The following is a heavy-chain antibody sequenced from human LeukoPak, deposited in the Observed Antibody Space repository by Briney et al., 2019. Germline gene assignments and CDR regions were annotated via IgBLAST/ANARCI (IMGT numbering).Heavy chain of an antibody. Sequence: ASVTVSCKASGYTFTGYYMHWVRQAPGQGLEWMGWINPNSGGTNYAQKFQGRVTMTRETSISTAYMELSRLRSDDTAVYYCARERYYGSGSVYNRIDYWGQGTLVTVSS. D-gene: IGHD3-10*01. J-gene: IGHJ4*02. CDR1: GYTFTGYY. CDR2: INPNSGGT. V-gene: IGHV1-2*02. CDR3: ARERYYGSGSVYNRIDY.